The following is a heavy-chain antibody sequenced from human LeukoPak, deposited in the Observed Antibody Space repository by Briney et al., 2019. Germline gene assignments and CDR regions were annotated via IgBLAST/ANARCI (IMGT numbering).Heavy chain of an antibody. CDR3: ARYQTGAMFAV. CDR2: HSHSGSA. D-gene: IGHD1-26*01. Sequence: PSETLSLTCTVSGASINSDTYYWGWIRQPPGKGLEWIGTHSHSGSAYYNPSLRSRITMSLDTSENQLSLKLYSVTAADTAIYYCARYQTGAMFAVWGQGTLVTISS. CDR1: GASINSDTYY. J-gene: IGHJ4*02. V-gene: IGHV4-39*07.